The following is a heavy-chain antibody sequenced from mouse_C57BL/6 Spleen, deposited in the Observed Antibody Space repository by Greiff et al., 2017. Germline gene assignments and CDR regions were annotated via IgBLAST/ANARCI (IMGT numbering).Heavy chain of an antibody. D-gene: IGHD4-1*01. CDR1: GYTFTGYW. CDR3: SKAYWDGGGFAY. J-gene: IGHJ3*01. V-gene: IGHV1-9*01. CDR2: ILPGSGST. Sequence: QVQLQQSGAELMKPGASVKLSCKATGYTFTGYWIEWVKQRPGHGLEWIGEILPGSGSTNYNEKFKGKATFTADTSSNTAYMQLRSLTTEDSAIYYCSKAYWDGGGFAYWGQGTLVTVSA.